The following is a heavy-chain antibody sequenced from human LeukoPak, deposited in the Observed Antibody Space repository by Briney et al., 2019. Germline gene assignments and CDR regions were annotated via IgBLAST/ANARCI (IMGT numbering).Heavy chain of an antibody. J-gene: IGHJ4*02. V-gene: IGHV4-59*01. CDR3: PKVSHRDNAGTGKYYFDN. CDR2: IHYSGNT. CDR1: GDSIRGYY. Sequence: SETLSLTCSVSGDSIRGYYWSWIRQPPGKGLEWIGYIHYSGNTNYNPSLKSRVTISVDTSRNQFSLKLFSVTAADTAVYSCPKVSHRDNAGTGKYYFDNWGQGALVTVSS. D-gene: IGHD1-14*01.